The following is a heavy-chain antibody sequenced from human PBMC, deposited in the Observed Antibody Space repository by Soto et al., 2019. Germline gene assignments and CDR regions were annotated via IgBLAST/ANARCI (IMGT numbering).Heavy chain of an antibody. CDR3: ARGRYGNY. D-gene: IGHD1-1*01. CDR1: GYTFTSYG. J-gene: IGHJ4*02. V-gene: IGHV1-18*01. Sequence: QVHLVQSGAEVKKPGASVKVSCKASGYTFTSYGITWVRQAPGQGLEWMGWISAHNGNTDYAQKLQGRVIVTRDTSTSTAYMEIRSLRYDDTAVYYCARGRYGNYWGQGALVTVSS. CDR2: ISAHNGNT.